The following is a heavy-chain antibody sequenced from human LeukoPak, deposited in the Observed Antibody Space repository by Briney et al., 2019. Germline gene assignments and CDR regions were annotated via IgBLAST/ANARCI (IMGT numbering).Heavy chain of an antibody. Sequence: SVKVSCKASGGTFSSYAISWVRQVPGQGLEWMGGIIPIFGTANYAQKFQGRFTITTDESTNTAYMELSSLRFEDTAVYYCARGGNNGWYSDYWGQGTLVTVSS. CDR3: ARGGNNGWYSDY. J-gene: IGHJ4*02. V-gene: IGHV1-69*05. D-gene: IGHD6-19*01. CDR1: GGTFSSYA. CDR2: IIPIFGTA.